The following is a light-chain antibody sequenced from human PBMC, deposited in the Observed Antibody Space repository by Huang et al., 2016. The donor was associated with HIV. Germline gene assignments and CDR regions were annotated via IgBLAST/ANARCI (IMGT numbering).Light chain of an antibody. J-gene: IGKJ2*01. V-gene: IGKV3-15*01. CDR3: QQYNNWPRET. CDR1: QSISKN. CDR2: GAS. Sequence: EIVMTQSPATLSVSPGDRVTLSCRASQSISKNLAWYQQKPGQSPRLLVYGASTRAIGIPPRFRGSGSGTEFTLTINSLQSEDFAVYFCQQYNNWPRETFGQGTKLDIK.